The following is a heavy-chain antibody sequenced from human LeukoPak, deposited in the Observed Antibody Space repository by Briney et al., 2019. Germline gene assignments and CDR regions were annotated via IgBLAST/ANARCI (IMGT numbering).Heavy chain of an antibody. V-gene: IGHV1-69*13. J-gene: IGHJ5*02. Sequence: SVKVSCKASGGTFSSYAISWVRQAPGQGLEWMGGIIPIFGTANYAQKFQGRVTITADESTSTAYMELSSLRSEDTAVYYCARGGIYSSSWYGGENWFDPWGQGTLVTVSS. CDR1: GGTFSSYA. CDR3: ARGGIYSSSWYGGENWFDP. D-gene: IGHD6-13*01. CDR2: IIPIFGTA.